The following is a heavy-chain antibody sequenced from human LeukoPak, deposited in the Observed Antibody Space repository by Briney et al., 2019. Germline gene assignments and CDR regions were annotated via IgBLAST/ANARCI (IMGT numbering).Heavy chain of an antibody. Sequence: PGTSLRLSCAASGFTFRSYGIHWVRQAPGKGLEWVAMISFDGTNKHYADSVKGQFTISRDNSKDTLSLEMNNLRPEDTAVYYCARDLNLGTSDSYWGQGTLVTVSS. J-gene: IGHJ4*02. CDR3: ARDLNLGTSDSY. CDR2: ISFDGTNK. CDR1: GFTFRSYG. V-gene: IGHV3-30*03. D-gene: IGHD3/OR15-3a*01.